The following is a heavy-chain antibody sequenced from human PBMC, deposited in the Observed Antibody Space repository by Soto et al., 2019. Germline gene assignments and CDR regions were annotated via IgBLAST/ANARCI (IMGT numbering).Heavy chain of an antibody. CDR2: IIPIFGTA. D-gene: IGHD3-3*01. J-gene: IGHJ6*02. CDR1: GGTFSSYA. Sequence: RASVKVSCKASGGTFSSYAISWVRQAPGQGLEWMGGIIPIFGTANYAQKFQGRVTITADESTSTAYMELSSLRSEDTAVYYCARDNDLATIFGVVIKGGMDVWGQGTTVTVSS. V-gene: IGHV1-69*13. CDR3: ARDNDLATIFGVVIKGGMDV.